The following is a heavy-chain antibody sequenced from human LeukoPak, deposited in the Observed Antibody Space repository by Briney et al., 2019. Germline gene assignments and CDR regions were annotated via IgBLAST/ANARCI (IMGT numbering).Heavy chain of an antibody. CDR3: ARHYVGGVPAAIVSFDP. CDR2: IYYSGST. J-gene: IGHJ5*02. D-gene: IGHD2-2*01. V-gene: IGHV4-39*01. CDR1: GGSISSSSYY. Sequence: SETLSLTCTVSGGSISSSSYYWGWIRQPPGKGLEWIGSIYYSGSTYYNPSLKSRVTISVDTSKNQFSLKLSSVTAADTAVYYCARHYVGGVPAAIVSFDPWGQGTLVTVSS.